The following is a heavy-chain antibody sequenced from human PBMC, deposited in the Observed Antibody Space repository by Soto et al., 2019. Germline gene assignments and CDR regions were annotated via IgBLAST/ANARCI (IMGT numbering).Heavy chain of an antibody. V-gene: IGHV3-30*18. CDR2: ISYDGSNK. CDR3: AKDLADYVWGSYRLDY. J-gene: IGHJ4*02. CDR1: VFTFSSYG. Sequence: QVQLVESGGGVVQPGRSLRLSCAASVFTFSSYGMHWVRQAPGKGLEWVAVISYDGSNKYYADSVKGRFTISRDNSKNTLYLQMNSLRAEDTAVYYCAKDLADYVWGSYRLDYWGQGTLVTVSS. D-gene: IGHD3-16*02.